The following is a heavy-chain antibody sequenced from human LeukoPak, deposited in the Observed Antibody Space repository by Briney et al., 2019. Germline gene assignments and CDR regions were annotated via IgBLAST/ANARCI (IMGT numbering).Heavy chain of an antibody. Sequence: GGSLRLSCAASGFTFSDYYMSWIRQAPGKGLEWVSYISGSGDSIYYVDSVKGRFTISRDNAKNSLYLQMNSLRAEDTAVYYCAELGITMIGGVWGKGTTVTISS. CDR1: GFTFSDYY. CDR3: AELGITMIGGV. D-gene: IGHD3-10*02. V-gene: IGHV3-11*04. CDR2: ISGSGDSI. J-gene: IGHJ6*04.